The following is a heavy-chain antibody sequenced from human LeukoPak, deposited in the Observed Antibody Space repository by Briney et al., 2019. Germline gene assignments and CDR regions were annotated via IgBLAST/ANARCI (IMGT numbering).Heavy chain of an antibody. Sequence: SETLSPTCTVSGGSISSGGYYWSWIRQHPGKGLEWIGYIYYSGSNYYNPSLKSRVTISVDTSKNQFSLKLSSVTAADTAVYYCAREHYGGAFDIWGQGTMVTVSS. CDR1: GGSISSGGYY. V-gene: IGHV4-31*03. CDR3: AREHYGGAFDI. CDR2: IYYSGSN. J-gene: IGHJ3*02. D-gene: IGHD4-17*01.